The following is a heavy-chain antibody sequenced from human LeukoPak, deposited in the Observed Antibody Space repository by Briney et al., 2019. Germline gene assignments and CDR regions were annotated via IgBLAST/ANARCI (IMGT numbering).Heavy chain of an antibody. J-gene: IGHJ6*02. D-gene: IGHD3-16*01. Sequence: PGGSLRLSCAASGFTFSSYAMSWVRQAPGKGLEWVSAISGSGGSTYYADSVKGRFTISRDNSKNTLYLQMNSLRAEDTAVYYCAKTVLHNTYNYYYGMDVWGQGTTVTVSS. CDR1: GFTFSSYA. CDR2: ISGSGGST. V-gene: IGHV3-23*01. CDR3: AKTVLHNTYNYYYGMDV.